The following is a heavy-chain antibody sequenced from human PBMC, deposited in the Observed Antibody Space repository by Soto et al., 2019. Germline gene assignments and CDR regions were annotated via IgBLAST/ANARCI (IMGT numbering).Heavy chain of an antibody. CDR1: GGSISSGDYY. D-gene: IGHD3-10*01. J-gene: IGHJ5*02. V-gene: IGHV4-30-4*01. CDR3: ARGGGLYYYGSGSYGWFDP. CDR2: IYYSGST. Sequence: SETLSLTCTVSGGSISSGDYYWSWIRQPPAKGLEWIGYIYYSGSTYYNPSLKSRVTIAVDTSKNQFSLKLSSVTAADTAVYYCARGGGLYYYGSGSYGWFDPWGQGTLGTVSA.